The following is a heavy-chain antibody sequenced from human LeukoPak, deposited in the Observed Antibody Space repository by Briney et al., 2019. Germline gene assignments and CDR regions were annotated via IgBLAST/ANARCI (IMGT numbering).Heavy chain of an antibody. CDR3: ARSSELRRIDY. CDR2: MNPNSGNT. V-gene: IGHV1-8*01. J-gene: IGHJ4*02. D-gene: IGHD1-7*01. CDR1: GYTFTSYD. Sequence: ASVKVSCKASGYTFTSYDINWVRQATGQGLEWMGWMNPNSGNTGYAQDFKGRVTITRNTSISTAYMELSHLRFEDTAVYFCARSSELRRIDYWGQGTLVTVSS.